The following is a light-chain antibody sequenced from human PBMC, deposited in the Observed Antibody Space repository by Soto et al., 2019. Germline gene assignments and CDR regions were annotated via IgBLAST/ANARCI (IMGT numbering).Light chain of an antibody. Sequence: EIGMTQSPATLSVSPGERATLSCRASQSVSNNLAWYQKKPGQAPRLLIYGASSRATGIPASFSGSGSGKEFNLTISSLQSEDFAFYYCQQYNNWWTFGQGTRVDIK. CDR3: QQYNNWWT. V-gene: IGKV3-15*01. CDR2: GAS. J-gene: IGKJ1*01. CDR1: QSVSNN.